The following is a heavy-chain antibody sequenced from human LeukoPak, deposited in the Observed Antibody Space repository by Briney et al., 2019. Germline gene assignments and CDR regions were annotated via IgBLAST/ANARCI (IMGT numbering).Heavy chain of an antibody. CDR3: ERVTTGGYYNC. D-gene: IGHD3-22*01. CDR1: GGSISSGSYY. Sequence: SQTLSLTCTVSGGSISSGSYYWSWIRQPAGKGLEWIGRIYTSGSTNYNPSPKSRVTMSVDTSKNQFSLKLSSVTAADTAVYYCERVTTGGYYNCWGQGTLVTVSS. J-gene: IGHJ4*02. CDR2: IYTSGST. V-gene: IGHV4-61*02.